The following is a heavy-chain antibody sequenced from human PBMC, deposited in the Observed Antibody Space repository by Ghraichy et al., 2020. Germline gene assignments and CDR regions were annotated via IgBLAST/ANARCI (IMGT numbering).Heavy chain of an antibody. CDR3: ARVVSHYYGSGSYPYDY. V-gene: IGHV3-48*01. CDR2: ISSSRTNI. D-gene: IGHD3-10*01. Sequence: GESLNISCAASGFTFSSYNMNWVRQAPGKGLEWVSFISSSRTNIYYADSVKGRFTVSRDNAKNSLYLQMNSLRAEDTAIYYCARVVSHYYGSGSYPYDYWGQGTLVTVSS. CDR1: GFTFSSYN. J-gene: IGHJ4*02.